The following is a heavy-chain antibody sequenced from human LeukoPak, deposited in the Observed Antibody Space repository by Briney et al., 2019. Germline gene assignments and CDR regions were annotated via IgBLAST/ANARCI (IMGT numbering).Heavy chain of an antibody. CDR2: INHSGST. V-gene: IGHV4-30-2*01. CDR3: ARARIFRDAFDI. Sequence: SQTLSLTCTVSGGSISSGGYYWSWIRQPPGKGLEWIGEINHSGSTNYNPSLKSRVTISVDTSKNQFSLKLSSVTAADTAVYYCARARIFRDAFDIWGQGTMVTVSS. J-gene: IGHJ3*02. CDR1: GGSISSGGYY.